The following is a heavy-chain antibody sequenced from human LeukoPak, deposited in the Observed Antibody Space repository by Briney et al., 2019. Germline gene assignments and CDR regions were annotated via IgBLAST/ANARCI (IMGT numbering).Heavy chain of an antibody. D-gene: IGHD6-19*01. J-gene: IGHJ6*02. CDR2: LRYDGGNK. Sequence: PGGSLRLSCAASGFTFNNYGMHWVRQAPGKGLEWVAFLRYDGGNKHYADSVKGRFTISRDNSKNTLYLQMNSLRADDTAIYYCAKESSGWLNGYYGMDVWGQGTTVTVSS. V-gene: IGHV3-30*02. CDR1: GFTFNNYG. CDR3: AKESSGWLNGYYGMDV.